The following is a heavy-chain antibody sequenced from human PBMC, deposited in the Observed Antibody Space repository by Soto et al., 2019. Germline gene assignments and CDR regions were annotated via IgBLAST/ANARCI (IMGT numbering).Heavy chain of an antibody. V-gene: IGHV1-46*01. CDR2: INPSGGST. D-gene: IGHD2-15*01. CDR1: GYTFTSYY. CDR3: AREEGVVVVVAATPWYFDY. Sequence: QVQLVQSGAEVKKPGASVKVSCKASGYTFTSYYMHWVRQAPGQGLEWMGIINPSGGSTSYAQKFQGRVTMTRDTSTSTVYMELSSLRSEDTAVYYCAREEGVVVVVAATPWYFDYWGQGTLVTVSS. J-gene: IGHJ4*02.